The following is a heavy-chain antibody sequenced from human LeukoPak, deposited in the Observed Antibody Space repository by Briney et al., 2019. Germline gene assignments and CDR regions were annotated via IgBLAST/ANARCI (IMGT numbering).Heavy chain of an antibody. CDR1: GFTFSSYA. J-gene: IGHJ4*02. D-gene: IGHD2-2*01. V-gene: IGHV3-23*01. CDR3: AKDEDTVVVPAASIVGQ. Sequence: GGSLRLSRAASGFTFSSYAMSWVRQAPGKGLEWVSAINGSGGRTYYADSVKGRFTISRDNSKNTLYLQMNSLRAEDTAVYYCAKDEDTVVVPAASIVGQWGQGTLVTVSS. CDR2: INGSGGRT.